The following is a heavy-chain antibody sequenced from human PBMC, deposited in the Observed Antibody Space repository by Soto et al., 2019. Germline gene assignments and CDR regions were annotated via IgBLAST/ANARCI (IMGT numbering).Heavy chain of an antibody. CDR1: GCDLIDFA. CDR2: ISGSGSDT. CDR3: AKSFSSNWYDYFNS. J-gene: IGHJ4*02. Sequence: PGGSLRLSCVASGCDLIDFAMSWVRQAPGKGLQWVSAISGSGSDTYYADSVKGRFTISRDTSKNTLYLQMNSLRAEDTALYYCAKSFSSNWYDYFNSWGQGSLVTVSS. D-gene: IGHD6-13*01. V-gene: IGHV3-23*01.